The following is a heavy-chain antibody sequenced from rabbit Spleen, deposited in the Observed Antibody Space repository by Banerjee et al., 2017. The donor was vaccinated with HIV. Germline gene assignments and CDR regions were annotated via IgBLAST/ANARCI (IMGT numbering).Heavy chain of an antibody. CDR1: GLDFSSIYW. J-gene: IGHJ4*01. D-gene: IGHD2-1*01. CDR3: ARTSGVNYPNIPNL. CDR2: IYTGWSGST. V-gene: IGHV1S45*01. Sequence: QEQLEESVGDLVKPGASLTLTCKASGLDFSSIYWICWVRQAPGRGLQWSACIYTGWSGSTYYATWAKGRLTISKTSSTTVTLQLNSLTAADTATYFCARTSGVNYPNIPNLWGPGTLVTVS.